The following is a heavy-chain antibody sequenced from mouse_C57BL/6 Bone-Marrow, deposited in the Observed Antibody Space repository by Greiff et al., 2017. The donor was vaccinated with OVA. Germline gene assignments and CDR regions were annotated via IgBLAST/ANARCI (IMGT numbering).Heavy chain of an antibody. Sequence: SGTVLARPGASVKMSCKTSGYTFTSYWMHWVKQRPGQGLEWIGAIYPGNSDTSYNQKFKGKAKLTAVTSASTAYMELSSLTNEDSAVYYCTPYGNYGGYYAMDYWGQGTSVTVSS. CDR2: IYPGNSDT. CDR3: TPYGNYGGYYAMDY. V-gene: IGHV1-5*01. D-gene: IGHD2-1*01. J-gene: IGHJ4*01. CDR1: GYTFTSYW.